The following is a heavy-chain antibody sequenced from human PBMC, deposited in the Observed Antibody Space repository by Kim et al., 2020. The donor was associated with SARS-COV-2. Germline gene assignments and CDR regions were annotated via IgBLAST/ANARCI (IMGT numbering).Heavy chain of an antibody. D-gene: IGHD1-7*01. J-gene: IGHJ4*02. CDR3: TTEHGNYFHYFYY. V-gene: IGHV3-15*01. CDR2: IKSKTDGVTP. Sequence: RIKSKTDGVTPDYAAPLQVRFTISRDDSKNTLYLQINSLKTEDTAVYYCTTEHGNYFHYFYYCGQGNLVTVSS.